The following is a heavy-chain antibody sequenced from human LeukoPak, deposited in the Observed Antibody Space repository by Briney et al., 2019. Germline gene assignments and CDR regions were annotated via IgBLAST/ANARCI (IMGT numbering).Heavy chain of an antibody. CDR1: GFTFSSYS. D-gene: IGHD2/OR15-2a*01. J-gene: IGHJ4*02. CDR2: ISSSSYI. CDR3: ARDNSFGRAPDS. V-gene: IGHV3-21*01. Sequence: GGSLRLSCAASGFTFSSYSMNWVRQAPGKGLEWVSSISSSSYIYYADSLKGRFTISRDNAKNSLYLQMNSLRAEDTALYYCARDNSFGRAPDSWGQGTLVTVSS.